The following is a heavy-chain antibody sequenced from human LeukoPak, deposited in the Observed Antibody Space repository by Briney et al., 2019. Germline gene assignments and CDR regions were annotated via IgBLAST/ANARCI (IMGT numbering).Heavy chain of an antibody. J-gene: IGHJ4*02. Sequence: GGSLRLSCAASGFTFNDHYMDWVRQAPGKGLEWVGRARDKANSYTTDYAASVKGRFTISRDESKNSVYLQVNSLKTEDTAVYYCARATGSSWRHFDYWGQGTLVTVSS. V-gene: IGHV3-72*01. CDR2: ARDKANSYTT. CDR1: GFTFNDHY. CDR3: ARATGSSWRHFDY. D-gene: IGHD6-13*01.